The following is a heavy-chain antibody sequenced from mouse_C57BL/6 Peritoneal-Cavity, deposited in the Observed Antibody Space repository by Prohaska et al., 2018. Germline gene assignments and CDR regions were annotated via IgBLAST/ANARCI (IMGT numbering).Heavy chain of an antibody. CDR1: GFSLTSYG. CDR3: ARGLLKAMDY. CDR2: IWSDGST. V-gene: IGHV2-6*03. J-gene: IGHJ4*01. D-gene: IGHD1-3*01. Sequence: LSITCTVSGFSLTSYGVHWVRQPPGKGLEWLVVIWSDGSTTYNSALKSRLSISKDNSKSQVFLKMNSLQTDDTAMYYGARGLLKAMDYWGQGTSVTVSS.